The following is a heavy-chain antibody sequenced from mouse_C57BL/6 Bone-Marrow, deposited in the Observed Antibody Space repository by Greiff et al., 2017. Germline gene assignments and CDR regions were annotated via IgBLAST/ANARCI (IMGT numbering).Heavy chain of an antibody. V-gene: IGHV1-53*01. Sequence: QVQLQQPGTELVKPGASVKLSCKASGYTFTSYWMHWVKQRPGQGLEWIGNIYPSNGGTNYNEKFKSKATLTVDKSSSTAYMQLSSLTSEDSAVYYCARNPLRRGNFDYWGQGTTLTVSS. J-gene: IGHJ2*01. CDR1: GYTFTSYW. CDR2: IYPSNGGT. CDR3: ARNPLRRGNFDY.